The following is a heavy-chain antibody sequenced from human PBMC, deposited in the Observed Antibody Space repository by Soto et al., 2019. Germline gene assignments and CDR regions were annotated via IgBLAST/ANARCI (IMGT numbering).Heavy chain of an antibody. J-gene: IGHJ6*03. D-gene: IGHD3-9*01. Sequence: ASVKVSCKTSGYTFTNYAITWVRQAPGQGLEWLGWISTYVGDTKYVPELQGRVTMTTDTSTSTAYMELRSLRSDDTAMYYCARASGAGHYSGHFYYYMDVWGKGTTVTVSS. V-gene: IGHV1-18*01. CDR2: ISTYVGDT. CDR1: GYTFTNYA. CDR3: ARASGAGHYSGHFYYYMDV.